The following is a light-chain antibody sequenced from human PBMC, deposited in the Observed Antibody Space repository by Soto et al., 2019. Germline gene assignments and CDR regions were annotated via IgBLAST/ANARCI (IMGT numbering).Light chain of an antibody. CDR1: QIIRTN. V-gene: IGKV3-11*01. CDR2: DAS. Sequence: ETVMTQSPATLSVSPCGRVTLSFRASQIIRTNLAWYQQKPGQAPRLFIYDASNRATGIPARFSGSGSGTDFTLTIISLEPEDFAVYYCQQRSEWPITFGQGTRLEIK. J-gene: IGKJ5*01. CDR3: QQRSEWPIT.